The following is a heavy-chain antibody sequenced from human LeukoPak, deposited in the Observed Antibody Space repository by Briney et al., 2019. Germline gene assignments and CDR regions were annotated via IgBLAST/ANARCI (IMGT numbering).Heavy chain of an antibody. V-gene: IGHV5-51*01. Sequence: GESLKISCKGSGYSFTSYWIGWVRQMPGKGLEWMGIIYPGDSDTRYSPPFQGQVTISADKSISTAYLQWSSLKASDTAMYYCARHLSWFGELSGHWFDPWGQGTLVTVSS. CDR2: IYPGDSDT. CDR1: GYSFTSYW. CDR3: ARHLSWFGELSGHWFDP. D-gene: IGHD3-10*01. J-gene: IGHJ5*02.